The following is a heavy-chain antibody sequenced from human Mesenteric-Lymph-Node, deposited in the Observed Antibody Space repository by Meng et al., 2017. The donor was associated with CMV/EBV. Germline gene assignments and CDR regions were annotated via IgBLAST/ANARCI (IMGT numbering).Heavy chain of an antibody. J-gene: IGHJ1*01. CDR3: ARKYCGDDCFSVAEYFQQ. D-gene: IGHD2-21*01. Sequence: SFRAYYCTWLRQSPGKGLEWIGEINHSGNTHYSPSLQSRVTISIDTSKNQFSLRLRSVTAADTAVYYCARKYCGDDCFSVAEYFQQWGQGTLVTVSS. CDR2: INHSGNT. CDR1: SFRAYY. V-gene: IGHV4-34*01.